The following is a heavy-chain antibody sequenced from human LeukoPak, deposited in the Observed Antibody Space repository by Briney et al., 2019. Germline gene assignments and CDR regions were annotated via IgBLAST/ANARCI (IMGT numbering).Heavy chain of an antibody. CDR1: GFTFNGYS. D-gene: IGHD1-26*01. J-gene: IGHJ4*02. CDR3: ARDRGVGAYHD. CDR2: ISAAHNYI. Sequence: GGSLRLSCAASGFTFNGYSMHWVRRAPGKGLEWVSSISAAHNYIYYADSLKGRFTISRDNAKNSLYLLMNSLRAEDTAVYYCARDRGVGAYHDWGQGTLVTVSS. V-gene: IGHV3-21*01.